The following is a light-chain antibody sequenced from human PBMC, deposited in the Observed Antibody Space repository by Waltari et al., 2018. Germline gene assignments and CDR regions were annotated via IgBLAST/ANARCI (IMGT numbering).Light chain of an antibody. J-gene: IGKJ2*01. Sequence: EIVLTQSPGTLSLSPGERATLSCRASQSVSSSYLAWYRQKPGQAPRLLIYGASSRATGIPDRFSGSGSGTDFTLTINRLEPEDFAVYYCQQYGSSPYTFGQGTKLEIK. V-gene: IGKV3-20*01. CDR1: QSVSSSY. CDR3: QQYGSSPYT. CDR2: GAS.